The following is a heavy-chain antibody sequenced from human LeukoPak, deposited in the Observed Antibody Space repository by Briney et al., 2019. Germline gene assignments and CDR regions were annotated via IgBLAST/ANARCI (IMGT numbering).Heavy chain of an antibody. V-gene: IGHV3-11*03. D-gene: IGHD6-13*01. J-gene: IGHJ4*02. CDR1: GLTFSDYY. CDR2: ISSTSIYT. CDR3: ATLLRSQLVSVADY. Sequence: GGSLRLFCAASGLTFSDYYMSWIRQAPGKGLEWISFISSTSIYTEYADSVKGRFTISRDNANDSLYLQMNSLRAEDTAVYYCATLLRSQLVSVADYWGQGTLVTVSS.